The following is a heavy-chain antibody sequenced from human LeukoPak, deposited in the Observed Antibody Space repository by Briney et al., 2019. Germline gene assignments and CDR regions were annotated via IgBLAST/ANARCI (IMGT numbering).Heavy chain of an antibody. D-gene: IGHD3-3*01. V-gene: IGHV3-9*01. CDR1: GFTFDDYA. J-gene: IGHJ4*02. CDR3: AKEVYDSYFDY. CDR2: ISWNSGSI. Sequence: GRSLRLSCAASGFTFDDYAMHWVRQAPGKGLEWVSGISWNSGSIGYADSVKGRFTISRDNAKNSLYLQMNSLRAEDTALYYCAKEVYDSYFDYWGQGTLVXVSS.